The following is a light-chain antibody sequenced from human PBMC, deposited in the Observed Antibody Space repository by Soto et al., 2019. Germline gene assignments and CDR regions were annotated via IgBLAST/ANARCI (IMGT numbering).Light chain of an antibody. CDR3: QQYYSTPYT. J-gene: IGKJ2*01. V-gene: IGKV4-1*01. CDR2: WAS. Sequence: DVVLTQSPDSLAVSLGERATINCKSSQSVLYSSNNENYLALYKQKPGQPTNLLIYWASTRQSGVPDRFSGSGSGTDFTLNISCLQVEDVAVYYCQQYYSTPYTFGQGTKLAIK. CDR1: QSVLYSSNNENY.